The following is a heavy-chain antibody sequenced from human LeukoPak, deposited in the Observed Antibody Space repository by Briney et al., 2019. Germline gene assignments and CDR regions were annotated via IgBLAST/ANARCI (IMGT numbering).Heavy chain of an antibody. J-gene: IGHJ6*02. V-gene: IGHV1-46*01. CDR1: GYTFTSYY. D-gene: IGHD3-10*01. Sequence: ASVKVSCKASGYTFTSYYMHWVRQAPGQGLEWMGIINPSGGSTSYAQKFQGRVTMTRDTSPSTVYMELSSLRSEDTAVYYCARERVSFGMDVWGQGTTVTVSS. CDR2: INPSGGST. CDR3: ARERVSFGMDV.